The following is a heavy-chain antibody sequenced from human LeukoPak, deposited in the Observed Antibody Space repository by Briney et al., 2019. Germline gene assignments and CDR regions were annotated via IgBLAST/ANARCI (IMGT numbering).Heavy chain of an antibody. CDR2: INHSGST. CDR1: GGSVSSGTYY. D-gene: IGHD1-1*01. V-gene: IGHV4-61*01. CDR3: ASIHQLRGTDVFDF. Sequence: PSETLSLTCTVSGGSVSSGTYYWTWIRQPPGKGLEWIGEINHSGSTNYNPSLKSRVSISVDTSKNQLSLKVSSVTAADTAAYYCASIHQLRGTDVFDFWGQGTMVTVSS. J-gene: IGHJ3*01.